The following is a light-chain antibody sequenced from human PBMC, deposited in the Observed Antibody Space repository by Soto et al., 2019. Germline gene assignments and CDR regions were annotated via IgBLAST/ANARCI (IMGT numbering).Light chain of an antibody. CDR1: QGITNY. CDR3: QKYNSAPCT. Sequence: SSLFASKQDRRSMTYLAIQGITNYLAWYQQKPGKVPKLLIYAASTLQSGVPSRFSGSGSGTDFTLTICSLQPEDIATYYCQKYNSAPCTFGGGTKVDIK. CDR2: AAS. V-gene: IGKV1-27*01. J-gene: IGKJ4*01.